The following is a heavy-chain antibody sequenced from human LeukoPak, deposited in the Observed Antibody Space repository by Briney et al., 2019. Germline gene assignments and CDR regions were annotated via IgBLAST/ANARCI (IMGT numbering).Heavy chain of an antibody. CDR3: VREAFYSSGPDDY. V-gene: IGHV3-74*03. D-gene: IGHD3-22*01. CDR1: GFTFSNYW. CDR2: INIDGGNT. J-gene: IGHJ4*02. Sequence: GGSLRLSCAASGFTFSNYWMRWVRQGPGKGLVWVSLINIDGGNTTYADCVTGRLTISRDNDKKTVLLKMNSLRVEDTAVYYCVREAFYSSGPDDYWGQGTLVTVSS.